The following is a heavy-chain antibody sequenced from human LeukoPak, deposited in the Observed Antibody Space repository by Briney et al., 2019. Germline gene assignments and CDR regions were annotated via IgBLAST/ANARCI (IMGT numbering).Heavy chain of an antibody. CDR1: GGSFSGYN. J-gene: IGHJ4*02. CDR2: IHHSGST. CDR3: ARPRIRFSSWYYFDY. D-gene: IGHD6-13*01. V-gene: IGHV4-34*01. Sequence: SETLSLTCAVYGGSFSGYNWSWIRQPPGKGLERIGEIHHSGSTNYNPSLKSRVTMSVDMSRNHFSLKVTSVTAADTAVYYCARPRIRFSSWYYFDYWGQGTLVTVSS.